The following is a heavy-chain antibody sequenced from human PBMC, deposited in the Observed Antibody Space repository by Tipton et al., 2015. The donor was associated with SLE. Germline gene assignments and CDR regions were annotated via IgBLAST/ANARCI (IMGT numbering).Heavy chain of an antibody. D-gene: IGHD3-3*01. CDR3: ARPTYDLATPFDS. J-gene: IGHJ5*01. V-gene: IGHV4-39*07. Sequence: TLSLTCTVSGGSISSSRYYWAWIRQSPGKGLEWIGSLYYRGNTYYNPSLKSRVTISVDTSKDQFSLTLTSVTAADTAVYHCARPTYDLATPFDSWGQGTLVTVSS. CDR2: LYYRGNT. CDR1: GGSISSSRYY.